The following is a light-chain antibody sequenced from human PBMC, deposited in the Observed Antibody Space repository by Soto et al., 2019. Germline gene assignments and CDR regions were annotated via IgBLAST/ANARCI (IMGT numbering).Light chain of an antibody. CDR2: GAS. J-gene: IGKJ4*01. V-gene: IGKV3-20*01. Sequence: EIVLTQSPGTLSLSPGERATLSCRASQSVSSSYLAWYQQKPGQAPRLLIYGASSRATGIPDRFSGSGSGTDFTLTIRRLEPEDFAVYYCQQYGSSLITFGGGTQGEIK. CDR3: QQYGSSLIT. CDR1: QSVSSSY.